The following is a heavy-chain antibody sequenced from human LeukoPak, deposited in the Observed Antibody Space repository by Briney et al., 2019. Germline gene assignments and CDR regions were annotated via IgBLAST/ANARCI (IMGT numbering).Heavy chain of an antibody. Sequence: PGGSLRLSCAASGFTFSSYWMSWVRQAPGKGLEWVANIKQDGSEKYYVDSVKGRFTISRDNAKNSLYLQMNSLRAEDTAVYYCARGRQYCSSTSCPTQGSYYYYYYMDVWGKGTTVTISS. CDR1: GFTFSSYW. CDR3: ARGRQYCSSTSCPTQGSYYYYYYMDV. D-gene: IGHD2-2*01. CDR2: IKQDGSEK. J-gene: IGHJ6*03. V-gene: IGHV3-7*01.